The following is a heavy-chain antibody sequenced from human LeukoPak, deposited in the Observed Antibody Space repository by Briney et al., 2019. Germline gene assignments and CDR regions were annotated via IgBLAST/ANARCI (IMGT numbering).Heavy chain of an antibody. CDR2: ISPDTDDT. CDR3: ARSGFCTSSSCYREPDGFDI. V-gene: IGHV1-18*01. D-gene: IGHD2-8*01. Sequence: ASVKVSCKASGYIFYTYGISWVRQTPGQGLEWMAWISPDTDDTKYAQKLEGRVALTTDTTTSTAYLELRNLRSGDTAVYYCARSGFCTSSSCYREPDGFDIWGQGTKVTVSS. CDR1: GYIFYTYG. J-gene: IGHJ3*02.